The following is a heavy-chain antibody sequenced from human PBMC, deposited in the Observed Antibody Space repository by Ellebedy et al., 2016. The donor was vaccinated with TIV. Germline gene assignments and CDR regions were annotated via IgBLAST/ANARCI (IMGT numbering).Heavy chain of an antibody. CDR3: ARDDGDDYGSGTSDY. CDR2: INPNSGGT. J-gene: IGHJ4*02. CDR1: GYTFTGYY. Sequence: ASVKVSCKASGYTFTGYYMHWVRQAPGQGLEWMGWINPNSGGTNYAQKFQGRVTMTRDTSISTAYMELSRLRSDDTAVYYCARDDGDDYGSGTSDYWGQGTLVTVSS. D-gene: IGHD3-10*01. V-gene: IGHV1-2*02.